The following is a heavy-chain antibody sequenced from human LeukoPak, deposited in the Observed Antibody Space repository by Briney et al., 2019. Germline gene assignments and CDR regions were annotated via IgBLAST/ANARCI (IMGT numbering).Heavy chain of an antibody. V-gene: IGHV4-59*08. CDR2: LYYSGSI. D-gene: IGHD4-17*01. Sequence: SETLSLTCTVSGGSISSYYWSWIRQPPGKGLEWIGYLYYSGSINYNPSLKSRVTISVDTSKSQFSLKLSSVTAADTAVYYCARHRLDDYGDYFDYWGQGTLVTVSS. CDR3: ARHRLDDYGDYFDY. J-gene: IGHJ4*02. CDR1: GGSISSYY.